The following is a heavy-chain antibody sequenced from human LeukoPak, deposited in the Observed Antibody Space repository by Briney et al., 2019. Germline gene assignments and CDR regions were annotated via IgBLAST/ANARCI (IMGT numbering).Heavy chain of an antibody. CDR3: ARGGRYCSSTSCYSYYYMDV. CDR1: GYTFTGYY. J-gene: IGHJ6*03. Sequence: ASVKVSCKASGYTFTGYYMHWVRQAPGQGLEWMGWINPNSGGTNYAQKFQGRVTMTRDTSISTAYMELSSLRSEDTAVYYCARGGRYCSSTSCYSYYYMDVWGKGTTVTVSS. V-gene: IGHV1-2*02. D-gene: IGHD2-2*02. CDR2: INPNSGGT.